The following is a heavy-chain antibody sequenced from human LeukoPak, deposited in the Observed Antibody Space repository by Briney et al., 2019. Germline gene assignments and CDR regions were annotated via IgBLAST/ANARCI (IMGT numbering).Heavy chain of an antibody. D-gene: IGHD3-10*01. Sequence: PSETLSLTCSVSGGSISSYYWSWVRQPPGKGLEWIGYIYYSGSTNYNPSLKSRVTISVDTSKNQFSLKLSPVTAADTAVYYCARGVPGAYFDYWGQGTLVTVSS. V-gene: IGHV4-59*01. CDR1: GGSISSYY. J-gene: IGHJ4*02. CDR3: ARGVPGAYFDY. CDR2: IYYSGST.